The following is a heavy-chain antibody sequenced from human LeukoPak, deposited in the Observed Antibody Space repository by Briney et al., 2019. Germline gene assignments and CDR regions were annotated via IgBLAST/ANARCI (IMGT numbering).Heavy chain of an antibody. CDR1: GYTFTGYY. CDR3: AREGTTMVRGGGAFDI. D-gene: IGHD3-10*01. CDR2: INPNSGGT. J-gene: IGHJ3*02. Sequence: ASVKVSCKASGYTFTGYYMHWVRQAPGQGLEWMGWINPNSGGTNYAQKFQGRVTMTRDTSISTAYMELSRLRSVDTAVYYCAREGTTMVRGGGAFDIWGQGTMVTVSS. V-gene: IGHV1-2*02.